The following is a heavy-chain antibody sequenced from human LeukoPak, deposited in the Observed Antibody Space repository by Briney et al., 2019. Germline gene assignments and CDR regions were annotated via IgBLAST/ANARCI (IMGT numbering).Heavy chain of an antibody. D-gene: IGHD1-26*01. Sequence: GGSLRLSCAASGFTVSRSYMSWVRQAPGKGLDWVSVIYSGGSTYYADSVKGRFTISRDNSKNTLYLQMNSLRAEDTAVYYCASPSGSYPEGFDYWGQGTLVTVSS. CDR2: IYSGGST. J-gene: IGHJ4*02. CDR3: ASPSGSYPEGFDY. V-gene: IGHV3-53*01. CDR1: GFTVSRSY.